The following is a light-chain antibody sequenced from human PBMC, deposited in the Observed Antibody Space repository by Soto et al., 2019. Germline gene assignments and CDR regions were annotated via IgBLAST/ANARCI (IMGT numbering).Light chain of an antibody. J-gene: IGKJ3*01. CDR2: DAS. CDR1: QSVNSY. V-gene: IGKV3-11*01. Sequence: EIVLTQSPATLSLSPGERATLSCRASQSVNSYLAWYQQKPGQAPRLLIYDASNRATGIPARFSGSGSGTDFTLTISSLEPEDFAVYYCQHYGTSPILTFGPGTKVDL. CDR3: QHYGTSPILT.